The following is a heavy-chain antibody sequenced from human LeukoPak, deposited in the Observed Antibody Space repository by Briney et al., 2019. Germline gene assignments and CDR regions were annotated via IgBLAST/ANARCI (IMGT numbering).Heavy chain of an antibody. V-gene: IGHV4-34*08. D-gene: IGHD2-2*01. Sequence: GSLRLSCAASGFTFSSYAMSWVRQAPGKGLEWIGGINHSGSANYSPSLKSRVTLSVDTSKNQFSLKLSSVTAADTAMYYCATMRGYCSSPTCQDSWGQGTLVTVSS. J-gene: IGHJ4*02. CDR3: ATMRGYCSSPTCQDS. CDR2: INHSGSA. CDR1: GFTFSSYA.